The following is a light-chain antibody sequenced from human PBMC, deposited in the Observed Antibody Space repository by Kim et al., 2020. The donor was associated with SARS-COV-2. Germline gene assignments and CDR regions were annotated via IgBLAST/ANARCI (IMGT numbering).Light chain of an antibody. CDR2: RNS. V-gene: IGLV1-40*01. CDR1: SSNIGAGYD. J-gene: IGLJ3*02. CDR3: QSFDSSLSGSV. Sequence: RVNISCTGSSSNIGAGYDVHWYQQLPGTAPKLLIYRNSNRPSGIPDRFSGSKSGTSASLAITGLQAEDEADYFCQSFDSSLSGSVFGGGTQLTVL.